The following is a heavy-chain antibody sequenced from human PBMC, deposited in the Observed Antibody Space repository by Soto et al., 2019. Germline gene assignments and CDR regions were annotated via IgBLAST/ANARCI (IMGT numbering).Heavy chain of an antibody. V-gene: IGHV3-30-3*01. J-gene: IGHJ6*03. CDR3: ARERGALRYFGGYYYYYMDV. D-gene: IGHD3-9*01. CDR1: GFTFSSYA. CDR2: ISYDGSNK. Sequence: PGGSLRLSCAASGFTFSSYAMHWVRQAPGKGLEWVAVISYDGSNKYYADSVKGRFTISRDNSNNTLYLQMNSLRAEDTVVYYCARERGALRYFGGYYYYYMDVWGKGTTVTVSS.